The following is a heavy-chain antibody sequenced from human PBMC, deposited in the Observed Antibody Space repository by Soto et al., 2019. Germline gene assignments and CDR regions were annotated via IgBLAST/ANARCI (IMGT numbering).Heavy chain of an antibody. D-gene: IGHD3-3*01. CDR3: YFFGVVTSDAFDI. V-gene: IGHV1-18*01. CDR1: GYTFTSYG. Sequence: SCKASGYTFTSYGISWVRQAPGQGLEWMGWISAYNGNTNYAQKLQDRVTMTTDTSTSTAYMELRSLRSDDTAVYYCYFFGVVTSDAFDIWGQGTMLTVSS. CDR2: ISAYNGNT. J-gene: IGHJ3*02.